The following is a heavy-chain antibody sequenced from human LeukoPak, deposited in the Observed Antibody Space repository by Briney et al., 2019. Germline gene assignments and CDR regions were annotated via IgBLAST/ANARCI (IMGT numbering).Heavy chain of an antibody. D-gene: IGHD1-1*01. V-gene: IGHV4-59*08. J-gene: IGHJ4*02. Sequence: PETLSLTCTVSGGSISSYYWSWIRQPPGKGLEWIGYIYYSGSTNYNPSLKSRVTISVDTSKNQFSLKLSSVTAADTAVYYCARRRYNIDYWGQGTLVTVSS. CDR3: ARRRYNIDY. CDR1: GGSISSYY. CDR2: IYYSGST.